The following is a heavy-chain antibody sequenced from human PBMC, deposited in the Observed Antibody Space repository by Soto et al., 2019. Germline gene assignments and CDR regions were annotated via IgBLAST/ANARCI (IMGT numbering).Heavy chain of an antibody. J-gene: IGHJ4*02. CDR3: ARELKGGSYPFDY. CDR2: ISSSSSYM. D-gene: IGHD1-26*01. Sequence: EVQLVESGGGLVKPGGSLRLPWAASGFTLSSNTMTGFPKAPGKGLEWVSSISSSSSYMYYGDSLKGRFTISRDNAKNSLYLQMNSLRAEDTAVYYCARELKGGSYPFDYWGQGTLVTVSS. V-gene: IGHV3-21*01. CDR1: GFTLSSNT.